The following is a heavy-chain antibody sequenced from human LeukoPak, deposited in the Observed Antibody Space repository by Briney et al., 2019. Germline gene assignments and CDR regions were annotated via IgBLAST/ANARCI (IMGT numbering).Heavy chain of an antibody. Sequence: GASVKVSCKASGFTFTSSAMQWVRQARGQRLEWIGWIVVGSGNTNYAQMFQERVTITRDMSTSTAYMELSSLRSEDTAVYYCAREGSRIPYYYYYMDVWGKGTTVTVSS. CDR3: AREGSRIPYYYYYMDV. V-gene: IGHV1-58*02. CDR2: IVVGSGNT. D-gene: IGHD2-21*01. J-gene: IGHJ6*03. CDR1: GFTFTSSA.